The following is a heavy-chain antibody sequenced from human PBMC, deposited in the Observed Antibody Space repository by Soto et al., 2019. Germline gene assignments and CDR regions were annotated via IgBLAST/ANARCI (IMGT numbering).Heavy chain of an antibody. J-gene: IGHJ4*02. D-gene: IGHD3-9*01. CDR3: ASGRGYDILTGYYPYFDY. Sequence: PGGSLRLSCAASGFTFDDYAMHWVLQAPGKGLEWVSGISWNSDSIGYADSVKGRFTISRDNAKKSLYLQMNSLRAEDTALYYCASGRGYDILTGYYPYFDYWGQGTLVTVSS. CDR1: GFTFDDYA. V-gene: IGHV3-9*01. CDR2: ISWNSDSI.